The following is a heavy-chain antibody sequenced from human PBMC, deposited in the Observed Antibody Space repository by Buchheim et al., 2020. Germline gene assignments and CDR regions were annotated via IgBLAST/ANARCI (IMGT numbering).Heavy chain of an antibody. V-gene: IGHV4-4*02. Sequence: QVQLQESGPGLVKPSGTLSLTCAVSGGSISSSNWWSWVRQPPGKGLEWIGEIYHSGSTNYNPSLKSRVTISVDKSKNQFSLKLSSVTAADTAVYYCARDYLLVAGTPRYYYYYGMDVWGQGTT. J-gene: IGHJ6*02. CDR2: IYHSGST. CDR1: GGSISSSNW. D-gene: IGHD6-19*01. CDR3: ARDYLLVAGTPRYYYYYGMDV.